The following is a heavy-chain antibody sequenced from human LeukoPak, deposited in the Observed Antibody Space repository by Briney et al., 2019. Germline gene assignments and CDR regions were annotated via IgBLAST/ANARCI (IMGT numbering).Heavy chain of an antibody. D-gene: IGHD6-13*01. CDR2: LYNTGNT. Sequence: GGSLRLSCAASGFTVNSNYLSWVRQAPGKGLEWVSTLYNTGNTYYADSVKGRFSISRDNSNNTLFLQMNNLRAEDTAVYYCARLTPAAGRLYFVDWGPGTLVTVSS. CDR1: GFTVNSNY. CDR3: ARLTPAAGRLYFVD. J-gene: IGHJ4*02. V-gene: IGHV3-53*01.